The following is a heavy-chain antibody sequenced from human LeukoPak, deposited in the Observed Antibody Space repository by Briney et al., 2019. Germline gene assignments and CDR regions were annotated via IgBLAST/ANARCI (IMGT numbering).Heavy chain of an antibody. Sequence: SETLSLTCTVSGGSISSSSYYWGWIRQPPGKGLEWIGSIYYGGSTYYNPSLKSRVTISVDTSKNQFSLKLSSVTAADTAVYYCARLSMEYYYGSGSYSSAFDIWGQGTMVTVSS. CDR2: IYYGGST. CDR1: GGSISSSSYY. CDR3: ARLSMEYYYGSGSYSSAFDI. D-gene: IGHD3-10*01. J-gene: IGHJ3*02. V-gene: IGHV4-39*01.